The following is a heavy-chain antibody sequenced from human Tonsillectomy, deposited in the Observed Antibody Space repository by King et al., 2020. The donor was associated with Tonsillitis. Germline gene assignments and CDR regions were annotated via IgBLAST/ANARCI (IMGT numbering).Heavy chain of an antibody. Sequence: QLVQSGPEVKKPGTSVKVSCKASGFTFTSSAVQWVRQARGQRLEWIGWIVVGSGNTNCAQKFQERVTITRDMSTSTAYMELSSLRSEDTAVYYCAAESGYSYGDDAFDIWGQGTMVTVSS. CDR3: AAESGYSYGDDAFDI. J-gene: IGHJ3*02. D-gene: IGHD5-18*01. V-gene: IGHV1-58*01. CDR1: GFTFTSSA. CDR2: IVVGSGNT.